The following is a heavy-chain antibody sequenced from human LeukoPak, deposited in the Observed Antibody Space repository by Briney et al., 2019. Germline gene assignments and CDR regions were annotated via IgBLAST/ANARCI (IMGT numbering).Heavy chain of an antibody. Sequence: ASVKVSCKASGYTFTSYAMNWVRQAPGQGLEWMGWINTNTGNPTYAQGFTGRFVFSLDTSVSTAYLQISSLKAEDTAVYYCAREPVRIAAAGRGNWFDPWGQGTLVTVSS. CDR2: INTNTGNP. D-gene: IGHD6-13*01. J-gene: IGHJ5*02. CDR3: AREPVRIAAAGRGNWFDP. V-gene: IGHV7-4-1*02. CDR1: GYTFTSYA.